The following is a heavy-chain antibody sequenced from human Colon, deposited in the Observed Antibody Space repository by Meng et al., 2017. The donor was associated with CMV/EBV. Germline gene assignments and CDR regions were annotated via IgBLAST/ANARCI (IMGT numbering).Heavy chain of an antibody. J-gene: IGHJ4*02. CDR1: GYIFTNFW. Sequence: GGSLRLPCQGSGYIFTNFWIAWVRLMPGEGLEWMGTIYPDDSDVRYHPTFRGQVTISADKSIDTAFLQLNRLEASGTAMYYCVRLGYTGYFDFWAQGTLVTVSS. V-gene: IGHV5-51*01. CDR3: VRLGYTGYFDF. D-gene: IGHD1-1*01. CDR2: IYPDDSDV.